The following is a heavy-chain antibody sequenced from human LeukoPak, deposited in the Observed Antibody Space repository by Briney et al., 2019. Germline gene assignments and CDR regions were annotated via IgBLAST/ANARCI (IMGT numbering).Heavy chain of an antibody. CDR1: GFTFGSYA. J-gene: IGHJ4*02. Sequence: GGSLRLSCAASGFTFGSYAMSWVRQAPGKGLEWVSAISGSGGSTYYADSVKGRFTISRDNSKNTLYLQMNSLRAEDTAVYYCAKDGEDTYYYDSSGYQTFDYWGQGTLVTVSS. D-gene: IGHD3-22*01. V-gene: IGHV3-23*01. CDR2: ISGSGGST. CDR3: AKDGEDTYYYDSSGYQTFDY.